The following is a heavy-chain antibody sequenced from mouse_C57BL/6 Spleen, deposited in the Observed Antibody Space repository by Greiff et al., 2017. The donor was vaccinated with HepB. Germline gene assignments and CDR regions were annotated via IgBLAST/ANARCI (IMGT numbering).Heavy chain of an antibody. CDR2: ISSGGSYT. CDR3: ARPHITTVPWFAY. CDR1: GFTFSSYG. J-gene: IGHJ3*01. Sequence: EVKLVESGGDLVKPGGSLKLSCAASGFTFSSYGMSWVRQTPDKRLEWVATISSGGSYTYYPDSVKGRFTISRDNAKNTLYLQMSSLKSEDTAMYYCARPHITTVPWFAYWGQGTLVTVSA. D-gene: IGHD1-1*01. V-gene: IGHV5-6*01.